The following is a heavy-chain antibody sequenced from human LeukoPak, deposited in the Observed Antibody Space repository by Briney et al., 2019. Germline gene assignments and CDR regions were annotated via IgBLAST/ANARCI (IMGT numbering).Heavy chain of an antibody. CDR3: ARTKATYDYVWGSYRIAPGRAFDI. CDR1: GGSFSGYY. D-gene: IGHD3-16*02. V-gene: IGHV4-34*01. CDR2: INHSEST. J-gene: IGHJ3*02. Sequence: SETLSLTCAVYGGSFSGYYWSWIRQPPGKGLEWIGEINHSESTNYNPSLKSRVTISVDTSKNQFSLKLSSVTAADTAVYYCARTKATYDYVWGSYRIAPGRAFDIWGQGTMVTVSS.